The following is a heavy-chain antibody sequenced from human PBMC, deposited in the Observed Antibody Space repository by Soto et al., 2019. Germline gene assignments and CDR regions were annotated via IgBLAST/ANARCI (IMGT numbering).Heavy chain of an antibody. D-gene: IGHD4-17*01. Sequence: QVQPVQSGAEVKKPGSSVKVSCKASGGTFSSYAISWVRQAPGQGLEWMGGIIPIFGTANYAQKFQGRVTITADESTSTAYMELSSLRSEDTAVYYCARDAGHDYGGNSGWFDPWGQGTLVTVSS. CDR3: ARDAGHDYGGNSGWFDP. CDR1: GGTFSSYA. V-gene: IGHV1-69*01. CDR2: IIPIFGTA. J-gene: IGHJ5*02.